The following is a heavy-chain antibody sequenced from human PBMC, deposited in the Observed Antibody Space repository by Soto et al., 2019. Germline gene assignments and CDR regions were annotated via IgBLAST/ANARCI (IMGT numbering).Heavy chain of an antibody. V-gene: IGHV4-30-2*01. Sequence: SETLSLTCAVSCGSISSGGYSWSWIRQPPGKGLDWIGYIYHSGTTFYNPSLKSRVTISVDTSKNQFSLRLMSVTAADTAVYYCARDQGVAAAGITWFDPWGQGSRVTVSS. J-gene: IGHJ5*02. D-gene: IGHD6-13*01. CDR1: CGSISSGGYS. CDR2: IYHSGTT. CDR3: ARDQGVAAAGITWFDP.